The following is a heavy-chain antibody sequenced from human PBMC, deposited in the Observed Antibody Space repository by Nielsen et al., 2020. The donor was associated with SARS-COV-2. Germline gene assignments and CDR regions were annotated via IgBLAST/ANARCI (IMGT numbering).Heavy chain of an antibody. CDR3: ARLYDNGDYGDGFDF. J-gene: IGHJ3*01. V-gene: IGHV4-61*05. D-gene: IGHD4-17*01. Sequence: SETLSLTCIVSGGSISSGSHYWSWIRQPPGKGLEWIGEIYYSGTTNYNPSLKSRVTMSVDKSKNQFSLNLSSVTAADTAVYFCARLYDNGDYGDGFDFWGRGTMVTVSS. CDR1: GGSISSGSHY. CDR2: IYYSGTT.